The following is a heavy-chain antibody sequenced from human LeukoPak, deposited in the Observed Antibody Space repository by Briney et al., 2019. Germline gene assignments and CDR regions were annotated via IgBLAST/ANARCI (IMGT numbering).Heavy chain of an antibody. CDR1: GFTFSSYG. D-gene: IGHD1-26*01. Sequence: PGGSLRLSCAASGFTFSSYGMQWVRQAPGKGVEGVAVIRYDGSNKYYADSVKGRFTISRDNSKNTLYLQMNSLRAEDTAVYYCAKLSVGATPYLGQGTLVTVSS. CDR3: AKLSVGATPY. J-gene: IGHJ4*02. V-gene: IGHV3-30*02. CDR2: IRYDGSNK.